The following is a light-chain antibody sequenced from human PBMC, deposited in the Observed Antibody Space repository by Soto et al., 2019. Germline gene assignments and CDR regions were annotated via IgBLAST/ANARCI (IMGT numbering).Light chain of an antibody. CDR3: QQSHSTPWT. Sequence: DIQMTQSPSSLSASVGDRVTIPCRASQSISNYLSWYQQIPGKAPKLLIYAASTLRSGVSSRFSGTGSGTDFTLTISSLQPEDFATYYCQQSHSTPWTFGQGTKVEIK. CDR1: QSISNY. V-gene: IGKV1-39*01. J-gene: IGKJ1*01. CDR2: AAS.